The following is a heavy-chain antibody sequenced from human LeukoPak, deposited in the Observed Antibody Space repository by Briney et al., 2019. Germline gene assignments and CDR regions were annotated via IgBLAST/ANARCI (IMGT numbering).Heavy chain of an antibody. CDR3: ARVTATDWFDP. V-gene: IGHV4-38-2*01. CDR1: TYSITSGYY. Sequence: PSETLSLTCAVSTYSITSGYYWGWIRPSPGKGLEWIATIYQTGTTYYNPSLKSRVTISVDTSKNQFSLKVNSVTAADTAIYYCARVTATDWFDPWGQGTLVTVSS. J-gene: IGHJ5*02. CDR2: IYQTGTT. D-gene: IGHD2-21*02.